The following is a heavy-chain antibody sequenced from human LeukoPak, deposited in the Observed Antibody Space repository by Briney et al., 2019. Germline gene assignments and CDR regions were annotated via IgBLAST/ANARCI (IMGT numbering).Heavy chain of an antibody. D-gene: IGHD3/OR15-3a*01. Sequence: GGSLRLSCAASGFTFSRYWMHWVRQAPGKGLVWVSRSEGDDSTTSYAESVKGRFTVSRDTAKNTLYLLMNSLSVEDTAVYYCAKSDFLDTWGQGTLVTVSP. CDR3: AKSDFLDT. V-gene: IGHV3-74*03. J-gene: IGHJ5*02. CDR2: SEGDDSTT. CDR1: GFTFSRYW.